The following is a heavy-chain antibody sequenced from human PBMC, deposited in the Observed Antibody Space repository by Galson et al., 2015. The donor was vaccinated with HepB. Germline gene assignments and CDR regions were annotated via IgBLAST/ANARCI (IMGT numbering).Heavy chain of an antibody. Sequence: SLRLSCAASGFMFSGHWMNWVRQAPGKGLGWVANIKEDGSIKYYVDSVTGRFTISRDNARNLLHLQMNGPRAEDTAVYFCARNRGYETFDYWGQGALVTVSS. CDR2: IKEDGSIK. D-gene: IGHD5-12*01. CDR1: GFMFSGHW. V-gene: IGHV3-7*03. J-gene: IGHJ4*02. CDR3: ARNRGYETFDY.